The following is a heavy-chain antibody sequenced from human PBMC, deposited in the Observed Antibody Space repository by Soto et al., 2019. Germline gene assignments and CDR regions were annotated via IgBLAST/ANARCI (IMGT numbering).Heavy chain of an antibody. CDR3: ARGGYSCATNFDY. J-gene: IGHJ4*02. CDR1: GGSISSYY. CDR2: IYSSGST. V-gene: IGHV4-59*01. Sequence: SETLSLTCTVSGGSISSYYWSWIRQPPGKGLEWIGYIYSSGSTSYNPSLKSRVTMSVDTSKNQFSLKLSSVTAADTAVYYCARGGYSCATNFDYWGQGTLVTVSS. D-gene: IGHD5-18*01.